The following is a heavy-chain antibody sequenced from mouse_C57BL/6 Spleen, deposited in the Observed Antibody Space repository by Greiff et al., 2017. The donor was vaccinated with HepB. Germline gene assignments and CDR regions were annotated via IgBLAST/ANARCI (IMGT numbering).Heavy chain of an antibody. Sequence: LEESGPELVKPGASVKISCKASGYAFSSSWMNWVKQRPGKGLEWIGRIYPGDGDTNYNGKFKGKATLTADKSSSTAYMQLSSLTSEDSAVYFCAKSEGGFAYWGQVTLVTVSA. D-gene: IGHD1-3*01. CDR2: IYPGDGDT. CDR1: GYAFSSSW. CDR3: AKSEGGFAY. V-gene: IGHV1-82*01. J-gene: IGHJ3*01.